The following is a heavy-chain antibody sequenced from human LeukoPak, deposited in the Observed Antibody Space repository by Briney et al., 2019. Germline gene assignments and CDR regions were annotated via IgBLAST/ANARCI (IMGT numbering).Heavy chain of an antibody. D-gene: IGHD1-26*01. V-gene: IGHV4-39*07. CDR2: IYYSGST. CDR1: GGSISSSSYY. Sequence: SETLSLTCTVSGGSISSSSYYWGWIRQPPGKGLEWIGSIYYSGSTYYNPSLKSRVTISVDTSKNQFSLKLSSVTAADTAVYYCARDGYIVGASWGQGTLVTVSS. CDR3: ARDGYIVGAS. J-gene: IGHJ4*02.